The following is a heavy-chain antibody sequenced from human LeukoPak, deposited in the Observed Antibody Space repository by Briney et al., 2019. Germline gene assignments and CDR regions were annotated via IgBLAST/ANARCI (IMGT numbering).Heavy chain of an antibody. CDR3: AQDFRGSWFGDLPSYYYYYMDV. Sequence: GGSLRLSCGGSGFTFSNYAMNWVRQAPGKGLEWVSTMSVSGGRTYYADSVKGRFTISRDNSKNTLYLQMNSLKSEDTAVYYCAQDFRGSWFGDLPSYYYYYMDVWGKGTTVTVSS. CDR2: MSVSGGRT. CDR1: GFTFSNYA. V-gene: IGHV3-23*01. D-gene: IGHD3-10*01. J-gene: IGHJ6*03.